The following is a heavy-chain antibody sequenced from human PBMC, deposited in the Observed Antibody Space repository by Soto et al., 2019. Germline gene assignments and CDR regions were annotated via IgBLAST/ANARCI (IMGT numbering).Heavy chain of an antibody. Sequence: ASVKVSCKASGYTFTGYYMHWVRQAPGQGREWMGWINPNSGGTNYAQKFQGWVTMTRDTSISTAYMELSRLRSDDTAVYYCARGDSLLWFGELTSQGEFDYWGQGTLVTVSS. J-gene: IGHJ4*02. V-gene: IGHV1-2*04. CDR2: INPNSGGT. D-gene: IGHD3-10*01. CDR1: GYTFTGYY. CDR3: ARGDSLLWFGELTSQGEFDY.